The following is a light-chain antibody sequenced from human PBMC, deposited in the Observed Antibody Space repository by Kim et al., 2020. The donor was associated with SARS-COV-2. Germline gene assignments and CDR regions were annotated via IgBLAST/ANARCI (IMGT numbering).Light chain of an antibody. CDR1: KLGDKY. V-gene: IGLV3-1*01. CDR2: QHT. Sequence: VSPGQTASITCSGSKLGDKYADWYQKKPGQSPILVIYQHTKRPSGISQRFSGSSFGNTATLTISRAQTMDEADYYCQAWDSSTAVFGGGTQLTVL. CDR3: QAWDSSTAV. J-gene: IGLJ3*02.